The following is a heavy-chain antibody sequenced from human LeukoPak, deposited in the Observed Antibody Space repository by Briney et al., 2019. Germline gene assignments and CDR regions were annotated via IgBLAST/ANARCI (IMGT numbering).Heavy chain of an antibody. V-gene: IGHV3-30*09. D-gene: IGHD2-2*01. Sequence: GGSLRLSCAASGFTFSTHAMHWARHAPGKGMERVAVISYDGSNKYYKDSAKDRFAISRDNTTNTLHLQMNSLRAEDTAVYYCASGLYCSSTNCYSYYYYYNMDVWGKGTTVTVSS. CDR3: ASGLYCSSTNCYSYYYYYNMDV. CDR2: ISYDGSNK. J-gene: IGHJ6*03. CDR1: GFTFSTHA.